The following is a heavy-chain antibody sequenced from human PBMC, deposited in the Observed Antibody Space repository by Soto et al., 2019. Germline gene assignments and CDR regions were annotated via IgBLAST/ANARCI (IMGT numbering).Heavy chain of an antibody. J-gene: IGHJ4*02. Sequence: EVQLLESGGGLVQPGGSLRLSCEASGFTFSSYAMSWVRQAPGKGLEWASAISGSGGSTYYADSVKGRFTISRDNSKNTLYLQMNSLRAEDTAVYYCAKASGWFGEFDYWGQGTLVTVSS. CDR2: ISGSGGST. CDR1: GFTFSSYA. CDR3: AKASGWFGEFDY. V-gene: IGHV3-23*01. D-gene: IGHD3-10*01.